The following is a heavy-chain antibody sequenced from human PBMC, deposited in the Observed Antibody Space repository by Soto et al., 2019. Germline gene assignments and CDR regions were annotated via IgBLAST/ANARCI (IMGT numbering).Heavy chain of an antibody. J-gene: IGHJ5*02. CDR2: ISGSGGST. CDR1: GFTFSSYA. CDR3: AKGGIGYNWFDP. V-gene: IGHV3-23*01. D-gene: IGHD3-16*01. Sequence: EVPLLESGGGLVQPGGSLRLSCAASGFTFSSYAMSWVRQAPGKGLEWVSAISGSGGSTYYADSVKGRFTISRDNSKNTLYLQMNSLRAEDTAVYYCAKGGIGYNWFDPWGQGTLVTVSS.